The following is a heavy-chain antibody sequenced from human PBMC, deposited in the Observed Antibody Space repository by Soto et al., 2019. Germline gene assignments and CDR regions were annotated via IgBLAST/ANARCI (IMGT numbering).Heavy chain of an antibody. D-gene: IGHD6-13*01. J-gene: IGHJ6*02. Sequence: QVQLVQSGAEVKKPGASVKVSCKASGYTFTSYGISWVRQAPGQGLEWMGWISAYNGNTNYAQKLQGRVTMTTDTPTSTAYMVLRSMRSDDAAVYYCPRDSTLDSSSWWRTTYYYYYYGMDVWGQGTTVTVSS. CDR2: ISAYNGNT. CDR3: PRDSTLDSSSWWRTTYYYYYYGMDV. CDR1: GYTFTSYG. V-gene: IGHV1-18*04.